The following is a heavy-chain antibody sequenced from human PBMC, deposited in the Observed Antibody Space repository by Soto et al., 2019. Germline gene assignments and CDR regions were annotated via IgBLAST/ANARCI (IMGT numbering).Heavy chain of an antibody. CDR1: AFTVTTYH. CDR2: INPSGGRT. V-gene: IGHV1-46*01. D-gene: IGHD2-15*01. Sequence: VKVSCQACAFTVTTYHMPWVLQAPGQGLEWVGIINPSGGRTTYAQKFQGRLTMSADTSTTTVYMELRSLRSEDTAIYYCARDYPGGKNFDYWGQGTMVTVSS. CDR3: ARDYPGGKNFDY. J-gene: IGHJ4*02.